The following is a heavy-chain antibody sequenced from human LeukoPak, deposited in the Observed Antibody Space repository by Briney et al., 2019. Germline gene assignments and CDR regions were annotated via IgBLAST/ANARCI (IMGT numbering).Heavy chain of an antibody. J-gene: IGHJ4*02. CDR1: GYTFTGYY. Sequence: ASVKVSCKASGYTFTGYYMHWVRQAPGQGLEWMGWINPNSGGTNYVQKFQGRVTMTRDTSISTAYMELSRLRSDDTAVYYCARAGVVVVAATYFDYWGQGTLVTVSS. CDR3: ARAGVVVVAATYFDY. V-gene: IGHV1-2*02. D-gene: IGHD2-15*01. CDR2: INPNSGGT.